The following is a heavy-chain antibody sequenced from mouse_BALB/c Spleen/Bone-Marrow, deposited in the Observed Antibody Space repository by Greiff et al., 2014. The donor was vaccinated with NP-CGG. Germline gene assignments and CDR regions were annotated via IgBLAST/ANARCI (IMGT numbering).Heavy chain of an antibody. V-gene: IGHV1-5*01. CDR3: TIYRYDEDAMDY. D-gene: IGHD2-12*01. J-gene: IGHJ4*01. CDR2: IYPGNSET. Sequence: DVHLVESGTVLPRPGTSVRMSCKASGYSFTSYWMHWVKQRPGQGLEWIGAIYPGNSETSYSQKFKGKAKLTAVTSASTAYMELSSLTNEDSAVYYCTIYRYDEDAMDYWGQGTSVTVSS. CDR1: GYSFTSYW.